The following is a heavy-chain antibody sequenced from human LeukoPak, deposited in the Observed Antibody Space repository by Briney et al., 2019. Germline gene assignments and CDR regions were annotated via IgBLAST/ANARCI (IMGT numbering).Heavy chain of an antibody. Sequence: SETLSLTCTVSGGSISSSSYYWDWLRQPPGKSLEWIGYIYYTGSTYNNPSLKSRVAISVDTSNNQFSLRLTSVTAADTAVYYCARRAVGGSMDSWGQGTLVTVS. D-gene: IGHD2/OR15-2a*01. J-gene: IGHJ4*02. CDR1: GGSISSSSYY. CDR2: IYYTGST. CDR3: ARRAVGGSMDS. V-gene: IGHV4-39*01.